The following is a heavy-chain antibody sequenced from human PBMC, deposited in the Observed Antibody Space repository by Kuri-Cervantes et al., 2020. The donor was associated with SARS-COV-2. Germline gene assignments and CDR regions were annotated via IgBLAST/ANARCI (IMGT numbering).Heavy chain of an antibody. V-gene: IGHV3-74*01. CDR3: ARGDGMDV. J-gene: IGHJ6*02. CDR2: IDGAGTSI. Sequence: GGSLRLSCAASGFTFSAYWMPGVRHAPGKGLVWVSHIDGAGTSIGYADSVKGRFTISRDNAKGTLYLQMNSLRAEDTAMYYCARGDGMDVWVQGTTVTVSS. CDR1: GFTFSAYW.